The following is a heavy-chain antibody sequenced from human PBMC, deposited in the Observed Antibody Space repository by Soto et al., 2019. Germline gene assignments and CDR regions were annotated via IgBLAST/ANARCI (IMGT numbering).Heavy chain of an antibody. CDR3: ARNGRRAVVAATPYYYYYGMDV. J-gene: IGHJ6*02. V-gene: IGHV1-46*01. CDR1: GYTFTSYY. Sequence: QVQLVQSGAEVKKPGASVKVSCKASGYTFTSYYMHWVRQAPGQGLEWMGIINPSGGSTSYAQKFQGRVTMTRDTSTSTVYMEVSSLRSEDTAVYYCARNGRRAVVAATPYYYYYGMDVWGQGTTVTVSS. D-gene: IGHD2-15*01. CDR2: INPSGGST.